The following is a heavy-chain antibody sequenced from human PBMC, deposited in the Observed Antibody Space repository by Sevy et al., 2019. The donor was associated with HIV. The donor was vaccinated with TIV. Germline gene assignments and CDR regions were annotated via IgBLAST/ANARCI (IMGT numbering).Heavy chain of an antibody. V-gene: IGHV3-7*01. CDR2: LKQDGSEM. J-gene: IGHJ4*02. Sequence: GGSLRLTCAASGFPFSSHWMTWVRQAPGKGLDWVASLKQDGSEMYYVDSVKGRFTISRDNAKNSVYLQMNSLRVEDTGMYYCTTGHQELGMRGQGTLVTVSS. CDR1: GFPFSSHW. CDR3: TTGHQELGM. D-gene: IGHD6-13*01.